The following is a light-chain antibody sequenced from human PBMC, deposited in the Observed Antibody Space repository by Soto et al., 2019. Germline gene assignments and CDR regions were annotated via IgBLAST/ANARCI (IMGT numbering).Light chain of an antibody. Sequence: DIQLTQSPSFLSASVGDRVTITCRASQGISSYLAWYQQKPGKAPKLLIYAASTLQSGVPSRFSGSGSGTEFSLTIISLQPEDFATYYCQQLRTFGQGTKLEIK. J-gene: IGKJ2*01. CDR3: QQLRT. CDR2: AAS. CDR1: QGISSY. V-gene: IGKV1-9*01.